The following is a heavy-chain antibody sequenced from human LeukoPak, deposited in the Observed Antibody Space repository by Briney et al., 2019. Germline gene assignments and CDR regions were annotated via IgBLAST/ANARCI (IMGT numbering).Heavy chain of an antibody. V-gene: IGHV3-23*01. CDR3: AKGEGYSYGYGDYFDY. CDR1: GFTLSSYA. Sequence: PGGSLRLSCAASGFTLSSYAMNWVRLAPGKGLEWVSAISGSGGSTYYADSVKGRFTISRDNSKNTLYLQMNSLRAEDTAVYYCAKGEGYSYGYGDYFDYWGQGTLVTVSS. J-gene: IGHJ4*02. CDR2: ISGSGGST. D-gene: IGHD5-18*01.